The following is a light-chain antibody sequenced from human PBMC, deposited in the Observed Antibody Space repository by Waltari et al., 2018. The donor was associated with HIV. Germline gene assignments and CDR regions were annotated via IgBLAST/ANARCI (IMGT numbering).Light chain of an antibody. CDR2: DDT. V-gene: IGLV3-1*01. CDR3: LAWDSSTVI. J-gene: IGLJ2*01. Sequence: SYELTQPPSVSVSPGQTATITCSGYKLGNRYVCWYEQKPGQSPLLVIYDDTKRPPGSPERFSGSNSVNTATLTISGTQAVDEADYYCLAWDSSTVIFGGGTRLTVL. CDR1: KLGNRY.